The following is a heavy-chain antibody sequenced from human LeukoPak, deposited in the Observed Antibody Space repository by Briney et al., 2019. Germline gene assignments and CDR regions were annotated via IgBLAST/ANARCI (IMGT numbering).Heavy chain of an antibody. CDR1: GFTFSSYG. CDR2: ISGSGGST. J-gene: IGHJ3*02. CDR3: AKDRDDYVWGSYLGAFDI. D-gene: IGHD3-16*01. V-gene: IGHV3-23*01. Sequence: GGTLRLSCAGSGFTFSSYGMSWVRQAPGKGLEWVSGISGSGGSTYYADSVKGRFTISRDNSKNTLYLQMNSLRAEDTAVFYCAKDRDDYVWGSYLGAFDIWGQGTMVTVSS.